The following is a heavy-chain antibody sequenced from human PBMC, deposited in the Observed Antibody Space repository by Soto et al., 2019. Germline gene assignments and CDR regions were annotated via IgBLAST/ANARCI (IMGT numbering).Heavy chain of an antibody. J-gene: IGHJ4*02. CDR3: ARGYRQSGYSSSWVFDY. CDR2: MYYSGST. CDR1: GGSINSGGYY. V-gene: IGHV4-31*03. D-gene: IGHD6-13*01. Sequence: QVQLRESGPGLVKPSQTLSLTCTVSGGSINSGGYYWNWIRQPPGKGLEWIGYMYYSGSTYYTPSHRSRVITSADTSENHFSLQLSSVTAADTAVYFCARGYRQSGYSSSWVFDYWGQGTLVNVSS.